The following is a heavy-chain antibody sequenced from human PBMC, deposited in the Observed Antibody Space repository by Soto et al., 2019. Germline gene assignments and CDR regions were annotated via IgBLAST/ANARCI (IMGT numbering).Heavy chain of an antibody. CDR2: IYHSGTT. CDR3: ARHIAVPRTRGCDY. V-gene: IGHV4-4*02. J-gene: IGHJ4*02. Sequence: QVHLQESGPGLVKPSGTLSLTCAVSGGSITTNWWSWVRQPPGKGLEWIGEIYHSGTTNYNPSLRGRVTISVDKSNNQFSLNVNSVTAADSAIYYCARHIAVPRTRGCDYCGQGNLVTVSS. CDR1: GGSITTNW. D-gene: IGHD6-19*01.